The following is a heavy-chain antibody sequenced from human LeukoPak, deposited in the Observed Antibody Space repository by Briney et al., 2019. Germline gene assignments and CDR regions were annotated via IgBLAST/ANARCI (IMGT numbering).Heavy chain of an antibody. CDR3: ARGAYSCDV. CDR2: IYYSGST. V-gene: IGHV4-39*07. J-gene: IGHJ6*04. Sequence: SETLSLTCTVSGGSISSSSYYWGWIRQPPGKGLEWIGSIYYSGSTYYNPSLKSRVTISVDTSKNQFSLKLSSVTAVDTAVYYCARGAYSCDVWGKGTTVTVSS. CDR1: GGSISSSSYY. D-gene: IGHD6-19*01.